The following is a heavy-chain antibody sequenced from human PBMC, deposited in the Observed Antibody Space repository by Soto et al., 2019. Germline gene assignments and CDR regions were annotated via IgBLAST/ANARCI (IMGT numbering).Heavy chain of an antibody. V-gene: IGHV1-69*06. CDR1: GGTFSSYA. Sequence: SVKVSCKASGGTFSSYAISWVRQAPGQGLEWMGGIIPIFGTANYAQKFQGRVTITADKSTSTAYMELSSLRSEDTAVYYCARDLYDSRPYAFDIWGQGTMVTVSS. J-gene: IGHJ3*02. CDR3: ARDLYDSRPYAFDI. CDR2: IIPIFGTA. D-gene: IGHD3-22*01.